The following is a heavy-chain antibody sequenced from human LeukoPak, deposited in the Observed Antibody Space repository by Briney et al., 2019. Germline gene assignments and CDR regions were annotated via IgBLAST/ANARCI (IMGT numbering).Heavy chain of an antibody. CDR3: ARLYGHEPTLDP. Sequence: GGSLRLSCAVSGPDFSRHGMHWVRQAPGKGLEWVALIWFDCSKTYYSDSVRGRFIISRDNFQNMLYLEMNRLTVEDTAVYFCARLYGHEPTLDPWGQGTLVTVSS. J-gene: IGHJ5*02. CDR2: IWFDCSKT. V-gene: IGHV3-33*01. CDR1: GPDFSRHG. D-gene: IGHD1-14*01.